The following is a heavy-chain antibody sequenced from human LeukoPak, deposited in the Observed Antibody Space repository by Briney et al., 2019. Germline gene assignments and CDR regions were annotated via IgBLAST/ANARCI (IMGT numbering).Heavy chain of an antibody. CDR1: GGTFSSYA. CDR2: IIPIFGTA. Sequence: SVKVSCKASGGTFSSYAISWVRQAPGQGLEWMGGIIPIFGTANYAHKFQGRVTITADESTSTAYMELSSLRSEDTAVYYCARHGLWTTVTTLYYWGQGTLVTVSS. D-gene: IGHD4-17*01. J-gene: IGHJ4*02. CDR3: ARHGLWTTVTTLYY. V-gene: IGHV1-69*13.